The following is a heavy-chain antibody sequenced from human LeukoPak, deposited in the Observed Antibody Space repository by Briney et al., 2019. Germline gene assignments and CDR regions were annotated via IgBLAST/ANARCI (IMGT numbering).Heavy chain of an antibody. CDR2: IIPIFGTA. V-gene: IGHV1-69*05. CDR1: GYTFTSYG. CDR3: ARDLDYYDSSGYHYY. D-gene: IGHD3-22*01. J-gene: IGHJ4*02. Sequence: GASVKVSCKASGYTFTSYGISWVRQAPGQGLEWMGGIIPIFGTANYAQKFQGRVTITTDESTSTAYMELSSLRSEDTAVYYCARDLDYYDSSGYHYYWGQGTLVTVSS.